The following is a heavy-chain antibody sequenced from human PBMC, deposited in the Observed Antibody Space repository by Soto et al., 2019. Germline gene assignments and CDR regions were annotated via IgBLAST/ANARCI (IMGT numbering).Heavy chain of an antibody. CDR2: ISYDGSNK. CDR3: ARDFTIVVVTPGFDY. V-gene: IGHV3-30-3*01. J-gene: IGHJ4*02. Sequence: PGGSLRLSCAASGFTFSSYAMHWVRQAPGKGLEWVAVISYDGSNKYYADSVKGRFTISRDNSKNTLYLQMNSLRAEDTAVYYCARDFTIVVVTPGFDYWGQGTLVTVS. CDR1: GFTFSSYA. D-gene: IGHD3-22*01.